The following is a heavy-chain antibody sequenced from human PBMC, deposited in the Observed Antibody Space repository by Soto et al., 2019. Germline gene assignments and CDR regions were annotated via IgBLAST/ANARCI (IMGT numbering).Heavy chain of an antibody. J-gene: IGHJ4*02. CDR1: GYTFKSYG. CDR3: ARDDDILTGFSNRIDS. D-gene: IGHD3-9*01. Sequence: ASVKDSCKASGYTFKSYGISWVRQDPKQGLEWMGWISAYNGNTNYAQKLQGRVTMTTDTSTSTAYMELRSLRSDDTAVYYCARDDDILTGFSNRIDSWGQGTLVTVSS. CDR2: ISAYNGNT. V-gene: IGHV1-18*01.